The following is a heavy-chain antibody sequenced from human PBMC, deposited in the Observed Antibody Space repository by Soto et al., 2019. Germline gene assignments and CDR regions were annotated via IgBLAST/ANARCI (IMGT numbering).Heavy chain of an antibody. V-gene: IGHV3-64*02. Sequence: PGGSLRLSCAASGFTFSGYAMHWVRQAPGKGLEYVSAISNNGGNTYYADSVKGRFTISRDNSKNTLYLQMGSLRAEDMAVYYCARVGVYNDYDYWGQGTLVTVSS. J-gene: IGHJ4*02. CDR2: ISNNGGNT. D-gene: IGHD4-4*01. CDR1: GFTFSGYA. CDR3: ARVGVYNDYDY.